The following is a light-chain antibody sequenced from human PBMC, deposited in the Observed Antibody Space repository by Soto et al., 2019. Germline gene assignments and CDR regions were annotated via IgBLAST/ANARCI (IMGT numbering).Light chain of an antibody. J-gene: IGLJ3*02. CDR2: KNN. CDR1: NSNIEDNY. Sequence: QSVLTQPPSASGTPGQRVTISCSGSNSNIEDNYVYWYQQLPGTAPKLLIYKNNQRPSGVPDRFSGSRSGASASLVISGLRSADDADYYCGARLNSLSRSWVFGGGTKLTVL. CDR3: GARLNSLSRSWV. V-gene: IGLV1-47*01.